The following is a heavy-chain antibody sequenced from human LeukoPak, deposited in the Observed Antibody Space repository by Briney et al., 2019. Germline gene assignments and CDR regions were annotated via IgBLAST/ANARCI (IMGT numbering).Heavy chain of an antibody. J-gene: IGHJ4*02. CDR1: GYTFTSYG. CDR2: ISAYNGNT. CDR3: ARVVHLVGSSGFFDY. D-gene: IGHD3-22*01. Sequence: ASVKVSCKASGYTFTSYGISWVRQAPGQGLEWMGWISAYNGNTNYAQKLQGRVTMTTDTSTSTAYMELRSLRSDDTAVYYCARVVHLVGSSGFFDYWGQGTLVTVSS. V-gene: IGHV1-18*01.